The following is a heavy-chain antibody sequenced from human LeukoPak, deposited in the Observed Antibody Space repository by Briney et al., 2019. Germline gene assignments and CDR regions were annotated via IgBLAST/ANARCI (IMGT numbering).Heavy chain of an antibody. CDR1: GFTFSSYA. J-gene: IGHJ2*01. CDR3: AREGCGGDCYLNGHWYFDL. CDR2: ISYDGSNK. D-gene: IGHD2-21*02. V-gene: IGHV3-30-3*01. Sequence: SCKASGFTFSSYAMHWVRQAPGKGLEWVAVISYDGSNKYYADSVKGRFTISRDNSKNTLYLQMNSLRAEDTAVYYCAREGCGGDCYLNGHWYFDLRGRGTLVTVSS.